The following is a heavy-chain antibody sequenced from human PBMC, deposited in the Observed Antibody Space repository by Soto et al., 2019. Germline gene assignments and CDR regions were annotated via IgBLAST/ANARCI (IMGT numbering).Heavy chain of an antibody. CDR3: AREGDTVTVLDY. Sequence: QVQLVQSGGEVRKPGASLEISCQASGYSFISHYINWVRQAPGKSFEWLGMVNTRTGGPSYARKFLGKVRMTGDTSTSTVHMTLNSLTSEDTAIYYCAREGDTVTVLDYWGQGTVVSVS. CDR2: VNTRTGGP. J-gene: IGHJ4*02. CDR1: GYSFISHY. D-gene: IGHD5-18*01. V-gene: IGHV1-46*01.